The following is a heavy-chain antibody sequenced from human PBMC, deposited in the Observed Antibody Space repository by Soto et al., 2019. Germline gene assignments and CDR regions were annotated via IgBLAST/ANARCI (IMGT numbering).Heavy chain of an antibody. Sequence: LRLSCAASGFTFSSYAMSWVRQAPGKGLEWVSAISGSGGSTYYADSVKGRFTISRDNSKNTLYLQMNSLRAEDTAVYYCAKEPYYYDSSGYPPTFDYWGQGTLVTVSS. J-gene: IGHJ4*02. CDR2: ISGSGGST. CDR3: AKEPYYYDSSGYPPTFDY. V-gene: IGHV3-23*01. CDR1: GFTFSSYA. D-gene: IGHD3-22*01.